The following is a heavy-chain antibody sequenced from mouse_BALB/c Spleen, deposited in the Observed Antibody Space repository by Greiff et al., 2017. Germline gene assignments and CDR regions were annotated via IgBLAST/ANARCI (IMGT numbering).Heavy chain of an antibody. V-gene: IGHV1-77*01. CDR2: IYPGSGST. D-gene: IGHD2-3*01. Sequence: VQLVESGPELVKPGASVKMSCKASGYTFTDYVISWVKQRTGQGLEWIGEIYPGSGSTYYNEKFKGKATLTADKSSNTAYMQLSSLTSEDSAVYFCARSGDGYPRFAYWGQGTLVTVSA. J-gene: IGHJ3*01. CDR1: GYTFTDYV. CDR3: ARSGDGYPRFAY.